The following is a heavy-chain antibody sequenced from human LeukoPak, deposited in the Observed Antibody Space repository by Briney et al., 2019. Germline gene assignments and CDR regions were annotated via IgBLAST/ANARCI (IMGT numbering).Heavy chain of an antibody. CDR3: SGGGFAVIDY. CDR2: IYSGGST. Sequence: GGSLRLSCAASGFSVSSNYMTWVRQAPGKGLEWVPVIYSGGSTYYADSVKGRFTISRDKSKNTLYLQMNSLRAEDTAVYYCSGGGFAVIDYWGQGTLVTVSS. CDR1: GFSVSSNY. D-gene: IGHD3-16*01. V-gene: IGHV3-53*01. J-gene: IGHJ4*02.